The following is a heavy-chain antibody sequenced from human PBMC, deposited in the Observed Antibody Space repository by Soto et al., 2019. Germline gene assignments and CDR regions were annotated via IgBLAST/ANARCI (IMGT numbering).Heavy chain of an antibody. CDR3: ARGGNFDWLLYYYYYYYMDF. Sequence: GASLKVSCKASGYTFTSYDINWVRQATGQGLEWMGWMNPNSGNTGYAQKFQGRVTMTRNTSISTAYMELSSLRSEDTAVYYCARGGNFDWLLYYYYYYYMDFWGKGSTVTVSS. D-gene: IGHD3-9*01. J-gene: IGHJ6*03. V-gene: IGHV1-8*01. CDR1: GYTFTSYD. CDR2: MNPNSGNT.